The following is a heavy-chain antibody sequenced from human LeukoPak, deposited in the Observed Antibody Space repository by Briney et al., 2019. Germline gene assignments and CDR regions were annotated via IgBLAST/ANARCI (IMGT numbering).Heavy chain of an antibody. V-gene: IGHV4-4*07. D-gene: IGHD6-13*01. CDR2: IYTSGST. CDR3: ARDHGYSSSWYHYYYGMDV. J-gene: IGHJ6*02. CDR1: GGSISSYY. Sequence: KPSETLSLTCTVSGGSISSYYWSWIRQPAGKGLEWIGRIYTSGSTNYNPSLKSRVTMSVDTSKNQFSLKLSSVTAADTAVYYCARDHGYSSSWYHYYYGMDVWGQGTTVTVSS.